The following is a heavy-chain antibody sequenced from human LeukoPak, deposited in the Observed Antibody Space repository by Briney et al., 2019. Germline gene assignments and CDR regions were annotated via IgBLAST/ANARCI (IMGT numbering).Heavy chain of an antibody. Sequence: GGSLRLSCAASGFTFSSYVMSWVRQAPGKGLEWIGRIKSKTDGGTTDYAAPVKGRFTISRDDSKNTLYLQANSLKTEDTAVYYCTTDRSIAVRPLFDYWGQGSLVTVSS. CDR3: TTDRSIAVRPLFDY. CDR1: GFTFSSYV. V-gene: IGHV3-15*01. CDR2: IKSKTDGGTT. D-gene: IGHD6-6*01. J-gene: IGHJ4*02.